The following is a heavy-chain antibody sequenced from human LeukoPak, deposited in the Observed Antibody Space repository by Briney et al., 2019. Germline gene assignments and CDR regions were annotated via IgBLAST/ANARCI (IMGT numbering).Heavy chain of an antibody. Sequence: SVKVSCKASGGTFISYAISWVRQARGPGLEWMGGIIPIFGTANYAQKFQGRVTITTDESTSTANMELSSLRSEDTAVYYCARPPRPYGSGSHAFDIWGQGTMVTVSS. V-gene: IGHV1-69*05. CDR2: IIPIFGTA. J-gene: IGHJ3*02. CDR1: GGTFISYA. D-gene: IGHD3-10*01. CDR3: ARPPRPYGSGSHAFDI.